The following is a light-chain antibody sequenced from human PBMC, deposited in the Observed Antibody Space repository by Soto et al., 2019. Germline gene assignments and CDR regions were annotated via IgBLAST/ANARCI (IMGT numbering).Light chain of an antibody. V-gene: IGLV2-14*01. CDR3: SSYTRSIL. CDR2: DVS. CDR1: SSDVGGYNY. J-gene: IGLJ2*01. Sequence: QSVLTQPASVSGSPGQSITISCTGTSSDVGGYNYVSWYQQHPGKAPKLMIYDVSNRPSGVSNRFSGSKSGNTASLTISGLQAEDEADYYCSSYTRSILFGGGTQLTVL.